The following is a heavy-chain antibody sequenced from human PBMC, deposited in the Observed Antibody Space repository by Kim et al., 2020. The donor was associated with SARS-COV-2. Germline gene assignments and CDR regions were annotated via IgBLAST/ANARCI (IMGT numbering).Heavy chain of an antibody. CDR3: ARGWSGYSYGQRYNWFDP. J-gene: IGHJ5*02. V-gene: IGHV4-34*01. CDR2: INHSGST. CDR1: GGSFSGYY. Sequence: SETLSLTCAVYGGSFSGYYWSWIRQPPGKGLEWIGEINHSGSTNYNPSLKSRVTISVDTSKNQFSLKLSSVTAADTAVYYCARGWSGYSYGQRYNWFDPWGQGTLVTVSS. D-gene: IGHD5-18*01.